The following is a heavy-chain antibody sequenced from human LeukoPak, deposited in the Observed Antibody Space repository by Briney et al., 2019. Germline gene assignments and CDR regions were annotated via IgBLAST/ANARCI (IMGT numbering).Heavy chain of an antibody. CDR1: GFTFSIYA. CDR3: AKDVTLGYRDY. V-gene: IGHV3-23*01. D-gene: IGHD2-15*01. J-gene: IGHJ4*02. CDR2: IGGSGGST. Sequence: GGSLRLSCAASGFTFSIYAMSWVRQAPGKGLEWVSAIGGSGGSTYYADSVKGRFTISRDNSKNTLYLQMNSLRAEDTAVYYCAKDVTLGYRDYWGQGTLVTVSS.